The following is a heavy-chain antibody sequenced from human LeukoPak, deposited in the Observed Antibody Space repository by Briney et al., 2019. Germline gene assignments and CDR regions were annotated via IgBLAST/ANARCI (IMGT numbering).Heavy chain of an antibody. Sequence: PSETLSLTCTVSGYSISSGYYWGWIRQPPGKGLEWIGSIYHSGSTYYNPSLKSRVTISVDTSKNQFSLKPSSVTAADTAVYYCVRDLGIVGASMFDPWGQGTLVTVSS. D-gene: IGHD1-26*01. V-gene: IGHV4-38-2*02. J-gene: IGHJ5*02. CDR1: GYSISSGYY. CDR2: IYHSGST. CDR3: VRDLGIVGASMFDP.